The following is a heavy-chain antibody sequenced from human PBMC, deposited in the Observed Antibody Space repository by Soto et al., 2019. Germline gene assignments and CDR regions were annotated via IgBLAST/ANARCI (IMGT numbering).Heavy chain of an antibody. J-gene: IGHJ6*03. CDR2: IYYSGST. D-gene: IGHD3-10*01. Sequence: PSETLSLTCTVSGGSISSYYWSWIRQPPGKGLEWIGYIYYSGSTNYNPSLKSRVTISVDTSKNQFSLKLSSVTAADTAVYYCARDHGDNTDYSYMDVWGKGTTVTVSS. CDR3: ARDHGDNTDYSYMDV. CDR1: GGSISSYY. V-gene: IGHV4-59*01.